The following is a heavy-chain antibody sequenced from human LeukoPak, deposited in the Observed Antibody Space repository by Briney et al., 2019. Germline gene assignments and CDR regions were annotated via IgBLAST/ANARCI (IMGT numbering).Heavy chain of an antibody. CDR1: GGSVTDYY. J-gene: IGHJ4*02. CDR2: IYYTGT. Sequence: PSETLSLTCTVSGGSVTDYYWSWIRQSPGKGLEWIGYIYYTGTSYNPSLKSRVTISADASKNQFSLKLISVTAADTAVYYCASRKLGNDYWGQGTLVTVSS. CDR3: ASRKLGNDY. D-gene: IGHD7-27*01. V-gene: IGHV4-59*02.